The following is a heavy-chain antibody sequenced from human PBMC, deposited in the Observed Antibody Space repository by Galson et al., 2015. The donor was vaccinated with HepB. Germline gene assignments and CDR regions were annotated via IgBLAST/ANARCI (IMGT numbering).Heavy chain of an antibody. D-gene: IGHD1-7*01. CDR3: ARDLRGSRNYGALDY. CDR1: GFTFSTHG. J-gene: IGHJ4*02. CDR2: IWYDGSNK. Sequence: SLRLSCAASGFTFSTHGIHWVRQAPGKGLEWVAVIWYDGSNKYYADSVKGRFTISRDNSKNTLYLQINSLRAEDTAMYYCARDLRGSRNYGALDYWGQGTLVTVSS. V-gene: IGHV3-33*01.